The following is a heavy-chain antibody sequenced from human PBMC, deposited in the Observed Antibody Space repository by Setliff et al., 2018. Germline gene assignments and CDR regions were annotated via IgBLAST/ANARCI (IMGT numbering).Heavy chain of an antibody. CDR2: IYYSGST. D-gene: IGHD6-13*01. CDR1: GGSISSYY. CDR3: ARDSSSSWYRSGNGEPDAFDI. Sequence: KPSETLSLTCTVSGGSISSYYWSWIRQPPGKGLEWIGYIYYSGSTNYNPSLKSRVTISVDTSKNQFSLKLSSVTAADTAVYYCARDSSSSWYRSGNGEPDAFDIWGQGTMVTVSS. J-gene: IGHJ3*02. V-gene: IGHV4-59*01.